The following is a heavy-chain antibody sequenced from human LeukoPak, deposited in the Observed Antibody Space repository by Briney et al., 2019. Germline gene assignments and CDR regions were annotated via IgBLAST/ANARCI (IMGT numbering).Heavy chain of an antibody. CDR1: GDSISSYY. CDR3: ARDWELGILDY. V-gene: IGHV4-59*01. CDR2: IYYSGNT. Sequence: PSETLSLTCTVSGDSISSYYWSWIRQPPGKGLEWIGYIYYSGNTDYNPSLKSRVTISVDTSKNQFSLKLSSVTAADTAVYYCARDWELGILDYWGQGTLVTVSS. J-gene: IGHJ4*02. D-gene: IGHD7-27*01.